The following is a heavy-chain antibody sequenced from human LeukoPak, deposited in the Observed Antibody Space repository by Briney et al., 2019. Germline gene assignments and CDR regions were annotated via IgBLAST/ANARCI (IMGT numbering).Heavy chain of an antibody. CDR2: ISGSGDST. CDR1: GFTFSSYS. V-gene: IGHV3-23*01. Sequence: GGSLRLSCAASGFTFSSYSMNWVRQAPGKGLEWVSGISGSGDSTYNADSVKGRFTISRDNSKNTLYLQMNSLRAEDTAVYYCAKDGPFRWPPYYFDYWGQGTLVTVSS. J-gene: IGHJ4*02. D-gene: IGHD2-15*01. CDR3: AKDGPFRWPPYYFDY.